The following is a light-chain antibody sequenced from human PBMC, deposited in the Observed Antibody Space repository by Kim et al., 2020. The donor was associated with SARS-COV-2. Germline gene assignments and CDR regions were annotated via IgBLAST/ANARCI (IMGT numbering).Light chain of an antibody. CDR2: ANV. Sequence: QGVIISCTGSSSNIGAGFAVHWYQQLPGTTPKLLIYANVNRPSGVADRFSGSQSGASASLAITGLQPEDDADYYCQSYDRSLSSWVFGGGTKLTVL. V-gene: IGLV1-40*03. CDR3: QSYDRSLSSWV. CDR1: SSNIGAGFA. J-gene: IGLJ3*02.